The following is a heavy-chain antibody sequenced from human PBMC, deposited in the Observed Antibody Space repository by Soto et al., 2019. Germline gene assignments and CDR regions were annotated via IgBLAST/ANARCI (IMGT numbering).Heavy chain of an antibody. Sequence: ASVKVSCKASGYTFTSYAMHWVRQAPGQRLEWMGWINAGNGNTKYSQKFQGRVTITRDTSASTAYMELSSLRSEDTAVYYCARRIGYCSSTSCYIGSDYWGQGTLVTVS. CDR3: ARRIGYCSSTSCYIGSDY. CDR1: GYTFTSYA. D-gene: IGHD2-2*02. CDR2: INAGNGNT. J-gene: IGHJ4*02. V-gene: IGHV1-3*01.